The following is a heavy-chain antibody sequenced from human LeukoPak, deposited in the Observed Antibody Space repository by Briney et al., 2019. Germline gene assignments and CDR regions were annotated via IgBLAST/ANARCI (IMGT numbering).Heavy chain of an antibody. J-gene: IGHJ5*02. CDR1: GGSISSYY. V-gene: IGHV4-59*08. D-gene: IGHD6-19*01. CDR3: ARTIAVVKARDNWFHP. Sequence: SETLSLTCTVSGGSISSYYWSWIRQPPGKGLEWIGYIYYSGSTNYNPSLKSRVTISVDTSKNQFSLKLSSVTAADTAVYYCARTIAVVKARDNWFHPWGREPWLPSPQ. CDR2: IYYSGST.